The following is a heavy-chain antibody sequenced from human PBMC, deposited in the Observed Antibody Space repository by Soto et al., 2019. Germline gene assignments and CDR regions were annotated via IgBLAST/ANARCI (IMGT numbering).Heavy chain of an antibody. V-gene: IGHV3-23*01. CDR1: GFTFSSYA. CDR3: AKAPSFGYRGDY. J-gene: IGHJ4*02. Sequence: EVQLLESGGDLVQPGGSLRLSCAASGFTFSSYAMIWVRQAPGKGLEWVSCISTSGGTTYYADSVKGRFTISRDHSKNTLDLLMSSLRADDTAGYYCAKAPSFGYRGDYWGQGTLVTVSS. CDR2: ISTSGGTT. D-gene: IGHD3-16*02.